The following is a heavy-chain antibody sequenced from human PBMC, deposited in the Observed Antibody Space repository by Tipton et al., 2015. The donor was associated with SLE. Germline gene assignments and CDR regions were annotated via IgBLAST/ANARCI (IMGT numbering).Heavy chain of an antibody. Sequence: SLRLSCAASGFTFSSYSMNWVRQAPGKGLEWVSSISSSSSYIYYADSVKGRFTISRDNAKNSLYLQMNSLRAEDTAVYYCARSSDPEKELLWFGDAFDIWGQGTMVTVSS. CDR2: ISSSSSYI. CDR3: ARSSDPEKELLWFGDAFDI. D-gene: IGHD3-10*01. CDR1: GFTFSSYS. V-gene: IGHV3-21*01. J-gene: IGHJ3*02.